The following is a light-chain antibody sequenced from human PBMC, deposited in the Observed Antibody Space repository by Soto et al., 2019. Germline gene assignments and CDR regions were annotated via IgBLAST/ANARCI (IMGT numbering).Light chain of an antibody. CDR1: QSVSSN. Sequence: EIVMTQSPATLSVSPGERVTFSCRASQSVSSNLAWYQHKPGQAPRLLMSGASSGATGIPARFSGSGSGTEFTLTINSLQSEDFAVYYCQQRGSWPQLTFGGGTKVEI. CDR3: QQRGSWPQLT. V-gene: IGKV3-15*01. J-gene: IGKJ4*01. CDR2: GAS.